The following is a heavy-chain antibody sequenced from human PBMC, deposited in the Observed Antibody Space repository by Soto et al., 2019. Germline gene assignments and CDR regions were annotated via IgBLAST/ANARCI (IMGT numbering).Heavy chain of an antibody. D-gene: IGHD2-21*01. V-gene: IGHV3-23*01. CDR2: VTGTGGRT. J-gene: IGHJ6*02. Sequence: EVQLLESGGGLVQPGGSLRLSCAASGLTFSSYAMNWVRQAPGKGLEWVSVVTGTGGRTFYVDSVRGRFVISRENSKHTLYLQMNSLRAEDTAVYYCAGGDCAGVSCYDFYGVHVWGQGTTVTVSS. CDR1: GLTFSSYA. CDR3: AGGDCAGVSCYDFYGVHV.